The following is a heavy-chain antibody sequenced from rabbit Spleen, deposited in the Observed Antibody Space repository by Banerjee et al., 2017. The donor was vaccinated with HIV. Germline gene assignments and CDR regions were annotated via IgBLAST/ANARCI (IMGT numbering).Heavy chain of an antibody. CDR3: ARGSATMTLVITGYYLSL. D-gene: IGHD2-1*01. J-gene: IGHJ3*01. V-gene: IGHV1S45*01. CDR1: GFSFSGILY. Sequence: QQQLEESGGGLVKPGGTLTLTCTASGFSFSGILYMCWVRQAPGKGLEWIACIDTGDGDTYFANWAKGRFTVSKTSSTTVTLQMTSLTAADTATYFCARGSATMTLVITGYYLSLWGQGTLVTVS. CDR2: IDTGDGDT.